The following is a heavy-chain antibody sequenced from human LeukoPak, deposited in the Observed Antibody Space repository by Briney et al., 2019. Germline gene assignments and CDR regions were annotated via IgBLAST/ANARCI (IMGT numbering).Heavy chain of an antibody. J-gene: IGHJ5*02. CDR3: ARGKVAAVGVKYTWFDP. CDR1: GYSFTSYW. V-gene: IGHV5-51*06. CDR2: DSDA. D-gene: IGHD6-13*01. Sequence: GESLKISCKGSGYSFTSYWIGWVRQMPGKGLEWMADSDARYSPSFQGQVTVSADRSIGIAYLQWSSLKASDTAMYYCARGKVAAVGVKYTWFDPWGQGTLVTVSS.